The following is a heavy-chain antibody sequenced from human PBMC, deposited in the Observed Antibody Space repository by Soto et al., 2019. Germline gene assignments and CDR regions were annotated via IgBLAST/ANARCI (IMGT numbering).Heavy chain of an antibody. D-gene: IGHD7-27*01. V-gene: IGHV1-2*04. CDR1: GYTFTGYY. CDR3: ARVGTGDPHDDAFDI. CDR2: INPNSGGT. Sequence: ASVKVSCKASGYTFTGYYMHWVRQAPGQGLEWMGWINPNSGGTNYAQKFQGWVTMTRDTSISTAYMELSRLRSDDTAVYYCARVGTGDPHDDAFDIWGQGTMVTVSS. J-gene: IGHJ3*02.